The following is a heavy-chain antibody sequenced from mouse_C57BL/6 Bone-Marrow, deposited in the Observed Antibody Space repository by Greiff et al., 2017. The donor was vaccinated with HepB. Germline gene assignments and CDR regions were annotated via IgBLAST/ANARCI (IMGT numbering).Heavy chain of an antibody. J-gene: IGHJ4*01. Sequence: DVHLVESGGDLVKPGGSLKLSCAASGFTFSSYGMSWVRQTPDKRLEWVATISSGGSYTYYPDSVKGRFTISRDNAKNTLYLQMSSLKSEDTAMYYCALPYYYAVDYWGRGTSVTVSS. CDR1: GFTFSSYG. CDR2: ISSGGSYT. CDR3: ALPYYYAVDY. V-gene: IGHV5-6*01.